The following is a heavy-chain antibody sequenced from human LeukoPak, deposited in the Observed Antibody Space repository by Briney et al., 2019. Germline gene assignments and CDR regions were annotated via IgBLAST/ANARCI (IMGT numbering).Heavy chain of an antibody. Sequence: GGSLRLSCAASGFTFSSYWMDWVRQAPGKGLEWVANIKPDGSEKYYVDSVKGRFTISRDNAKDSLYLQMNSLRVEDTAVYYCARDKYGAYFDSWGQGTLVTVSS. V-gene: IGHV3-7*04. J-gene: IGHJ4*02. CDR2: IKPDGSEK. CDR1: GFTFSSYW. D-gene: IGHD4-17*01. CDR3: ARDKYGAYFDS.